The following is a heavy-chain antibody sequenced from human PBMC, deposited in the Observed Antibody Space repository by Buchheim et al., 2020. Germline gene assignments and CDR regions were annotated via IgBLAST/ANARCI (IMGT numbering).Heavy chain of an antibody. CDR3: ARLGGEIVLMVYARYYFDY. V-gene: IGHV4-39*01. D-gene: IGHD2-8*01. J-gene: IGHJ4*02. CDR1: GGSISSSSYY. Sequence: QLQLQESGPGLVKPSETLSLTCTVSGGSISSSSYYWGWIRQPPGKGLEWIGSIYYSGSTYYNPSLKSRVTISVDTSKNQFSLKLSSVTAADTAVYYCARLGGEIVLMVYARYYFDYWGQGTL. CDR2: IYYSGST.